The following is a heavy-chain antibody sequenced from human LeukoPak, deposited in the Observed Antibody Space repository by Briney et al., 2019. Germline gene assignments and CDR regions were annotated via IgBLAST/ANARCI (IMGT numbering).Heavy chain of an antibody. CDR1: GGSISSGGYY. CDR2: IYHSGST. J-gene: IGHJ3*02. V-gene: IGHV4-30-2*01. D-gene: IGHD2-2*01. CDR3: ARDSTPPAASRDAFDI. Sequence: PSETLSLTCTVSGGSISSGGYYWSWIRQPPGKGLEWIGYIYHSGSTYYNPSLKSRVTISVDRSKNQFSLKLSSVTAADTAVYYCARDSTPPAASRDAFDIWGQGTMVTVSS.